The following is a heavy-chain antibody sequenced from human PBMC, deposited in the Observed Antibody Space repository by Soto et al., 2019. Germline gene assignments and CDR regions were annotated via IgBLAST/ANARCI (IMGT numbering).Heavy chain of an antibody. J-gene: IGHJ6*02. V-gene: IGHV4-34*01. Sequence: PSETLSLTCAVHGGSFSGYYWSWIRQPPGKGLEWIGEINHSGSTNYNPSLKSRVTISVDTSKNQFSLKLSSVTAADTAVYYCARGGMLPNYYYGMDVWGQGTTVTVSS. CDR3: ARGGMLPNYYYGMDV. CDR2: INHSGST. D-gene: IGHD3-16*01. CDR1: GGSFSGYY.